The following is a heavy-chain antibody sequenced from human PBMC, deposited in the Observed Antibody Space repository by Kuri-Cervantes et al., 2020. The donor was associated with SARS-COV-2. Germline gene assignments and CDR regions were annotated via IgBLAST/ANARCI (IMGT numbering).Heavy chain of an antibody. Sequence: SETLSLTCAVSGGSTSSADYFWSWIRQPPGKGLEWIGYIYYTGSTYYNPSLKSRVTISVDRSKNQFSLKLSSVTAADTAVYYCARGRYYYDSSGYYYVPTGDVWGKGTTVTVSS. CDR2: IYYTGST. CDR3: ARGRYYYDSSGYYYVPTGDV. D-gene: IGHD3-22*01. CDR1: GGSTSSADYF. J-gene: IGHJ6*04. V-gene: IGHV4-30-2*01.